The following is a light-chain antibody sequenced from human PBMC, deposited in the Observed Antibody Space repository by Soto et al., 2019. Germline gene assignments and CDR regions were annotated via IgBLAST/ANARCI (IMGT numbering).Light chain of an antibody. CDR1: SSDIGGYNS. V-gene: IGLV2-8*01. J-gene: IGLJ3*02. Sequence: QSALTQPPSASGSPGQSVTISCTGTSSDIGGYNSVSWYQQHPGKAPKLMIYEVNKRPLGVPERFSGSMSGNTASLTVSGLQADDEADYYCSSSAGTNSFVLFGGGTKVTVL. CDR3: SSSAGTNSFVL. CDR2: EVN.